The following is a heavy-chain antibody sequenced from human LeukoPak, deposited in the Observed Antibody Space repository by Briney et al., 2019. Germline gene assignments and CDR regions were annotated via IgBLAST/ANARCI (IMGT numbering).Heavy chain of an antibody. Sequence: GGSLRLSCAASGFTFSSYAMSWVRQAPGKGLEWVSAISGSGGSTYYADSVKGRFTISRDNSKNTLYLQMNSLKTEDTAVYYCTRPALGPGRSSWSPDYMDVWGKGTTVTVSS. J-gene: IGHJ6*03. CDR3: TRPALGPGRSSWSPDYMDV. CDR2: ISGSGGST. D-gene: IGHD6-13*01. CDR1: GFTFSSYA. V-gene: IGHV3-23*01.